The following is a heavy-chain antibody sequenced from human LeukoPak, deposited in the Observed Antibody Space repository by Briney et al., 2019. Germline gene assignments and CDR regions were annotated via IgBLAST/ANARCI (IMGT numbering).Heavy chain of an antibody. D-gene: IGHD3-16*01. V-gene: IGHV3-23*01. Sequence: PGGSLRLSCAASGFTFRSYAMSRVRQAPGKGLEWVSAISGSGGSTYYADSVKGRFTISRDNSKNTLYLQMNSLRAEDKAVYYCAKAPPRLGYSTFDYWGQGTLVTVSS. J-gene: IGHJ4*02. CDR2: ISGSGGST. CDR3: AKAPPRLGYSTFDY. CDR1: GFTFRSYA.